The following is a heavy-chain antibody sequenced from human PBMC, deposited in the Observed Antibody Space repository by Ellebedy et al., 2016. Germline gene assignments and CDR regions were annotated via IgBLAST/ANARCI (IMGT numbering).Heavy chain of an antibody. J-gene: IGHJ3*02. V-gene: IGHV4-39*01. D-gene: IGHD5-24*01. CDR1: GGSISSGNYY. CDR2: IHFSGST. CDR3: ASLEMATILDAFDI. Sequence: SETLSLTCTVSGGSISSGNYYWSWIRQHPGEGLEWIGHIHFSGSTYYNPSLKSRLTISVDTSKNQFSLKLTSVTAADTAVYYCASLEMATILDAFDIWGQGTKVTVSS.